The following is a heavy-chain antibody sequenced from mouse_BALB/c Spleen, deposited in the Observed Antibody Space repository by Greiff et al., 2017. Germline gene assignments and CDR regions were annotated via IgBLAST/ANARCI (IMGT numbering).Heavy chain of an antibody. J-gene: IGHJ4*01. V-gene: IGHV1-53*01. CDR1: GYTFTSYY. CDR3: ARVAIYYAMDY. Sequence: QVQLQQSGAELVKPGASVKLSCKASGYTFTSYYMYWVKQRPGQGLEWIGEINPNNGDTFYNQKFKGKATLTVDKSSSTAYMQLNSLTSEDSAVYYCARVAIYYAMDYWGQGTSVTVSS. D-gene: IGHD1-1*01. CDR2: INPNNGDT.